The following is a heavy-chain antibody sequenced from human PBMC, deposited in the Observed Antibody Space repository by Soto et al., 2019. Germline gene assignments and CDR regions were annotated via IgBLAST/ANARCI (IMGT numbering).Heavy chain of an antibody. CDR2: ISYDGSNK. D-gene: IGHD3-22*01. V-gene: IGHV3-30*18. Sequence: GGSLRLSCAASGFTFSSYGMHWVRQAPGKGLEWVAVISYDGSNKYYADSVKGRFTISRDNSKNTLYLQMNSLRAEDTAVYYCAKDGPEDTMIVVVPYYYYYGMDVWGQGTTVTVSS. CDR3: AKDGPEDTMIVVVPYYYYYGMDV. CDR1: GFTFSSYG. J-gene: IGHJ6*02.